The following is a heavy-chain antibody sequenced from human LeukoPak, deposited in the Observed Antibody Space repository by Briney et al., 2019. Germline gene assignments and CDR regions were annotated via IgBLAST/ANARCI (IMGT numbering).Heavy chain of an antibody. CDR2: ISATGGST. CDR3: AKASSAGDSSSWNY. CDR1: GFTFSSYG. D-gene: IGHD6-13*01. Sequence: GGSLRLSCAVSGFTFSSYGMSWVRQAPGKGLKWVSDISATGGSTYYADSVKGRFTISRDNSKKTLHLQMNSLRAEDTAIYYCAKASSAGDSSSWNYWGQGILVTVSS. V-gene: IGHV3-23*01. J-gene: IGHJ4*02.